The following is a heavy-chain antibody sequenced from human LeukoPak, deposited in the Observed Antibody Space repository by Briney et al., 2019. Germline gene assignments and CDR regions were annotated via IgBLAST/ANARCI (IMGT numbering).Heavy chain of an antibody. CDR1: GGSISSGSYY. V-gene: IGHV4-61*02. D-gene: IGHD3-16*01. CDR2: IYTSGST. J-gene: IGHJ4*02. Sequence: SETLSLTCTVSGGSISSGSYYWSWIRQPAGKGLEWIGRIYTSGSTNYNPSLKSRVTISVDTSKNQFSLKLSSVTAADTAVYYCAREEILFEWGSFGYWGQGTLVTVSS. CDR3: AREEILFEWGSFGY.